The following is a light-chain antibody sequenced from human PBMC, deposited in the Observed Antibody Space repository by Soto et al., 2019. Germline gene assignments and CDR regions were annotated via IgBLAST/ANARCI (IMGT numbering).Light chain of an antibody. CDR1: QDISDD. CDR2: GAS. J-gene: IGKJ1*01. V-gene: IGKV1-6*01. CDR3: LQNHNYPRT. Sequence: AIQMTQSPSSLSASVGDRVTITCRASQDISDDVGWYQQTPGKAPKLLIAGASRLQSGVPSRFSGSGSGAEFTRPITSLRPDDSSTYYCLQNHNYPRTFGQGTKVEI.